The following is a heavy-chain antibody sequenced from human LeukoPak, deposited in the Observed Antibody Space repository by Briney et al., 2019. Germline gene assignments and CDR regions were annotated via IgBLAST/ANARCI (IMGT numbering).Heavy chain of an antibody. V-gene: IGHV3-21*01. J-gene: IGHJ4*02. D-gene: IGHD3-22*01. Sequence: GGSLRLSCLASGYTFSSYSINWVRQAPGKGLEWVSSISVRSNYIYYADSVRGRFRISRDDARDSLFLEMNSLRAEDTAVYYCVRLRRNSDASGFYYYYDFWGQGTLVTVSS. CDR1: GYTFSSYS. CDR3: VRLRRNSDASGFYYYYDF. CDR2: ISVRSNYI.